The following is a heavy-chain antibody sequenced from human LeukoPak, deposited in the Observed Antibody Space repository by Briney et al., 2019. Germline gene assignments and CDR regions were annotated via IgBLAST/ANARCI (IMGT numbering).Heavy chain of an antibody. D-gene: IGHD7-27*01. V-gene: IGHV3-33*01. CDR3: ARDSANWSYFDY. CDR1: GFTFSSYG. Sequence: GGSLRLSCAASGFTFSSYGLHWVRQAPGKGLEWVAVIWYDGSNKYYADSVKGRFTISRDNSKNTLYLQMNSLRAEDTAVYYCARDSANWSYFDYWGQGTLVTVSS. J-gene: IGHJ4*02. CDR2: IWYDGSNK.